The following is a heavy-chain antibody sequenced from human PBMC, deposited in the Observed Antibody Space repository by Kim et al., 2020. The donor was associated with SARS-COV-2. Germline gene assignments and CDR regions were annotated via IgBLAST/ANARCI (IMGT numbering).Heavy chain of an antibody. J-gene: IGHJ4*02. CDR2: ISGSGGYT. Sequence: GGSLRLSCAASGFAFSSFAMSWVRQAPGKGLEWVSTISGSGGYTYYTDSVKGRFTISRDNSKNTLYLQMNSLRAEDTAVYYCAKTHLNRYCSGGSCSNFDYWGQGTLVTVSS. CDR3: AKTHLNRYCSGGSCSNFDY. D-gene: IGHD2-15*01. CDR1: GFAFSSFA. V-gene: IGHV3-23*01.